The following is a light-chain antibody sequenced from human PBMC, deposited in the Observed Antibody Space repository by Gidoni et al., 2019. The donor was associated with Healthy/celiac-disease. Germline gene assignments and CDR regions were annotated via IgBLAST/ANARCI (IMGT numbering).Light chain of an antibody. Sequence: QPVLTQSSSASASLASSVKLTCTLSSGHSSYIIAWHQQQPGKAPRYLMKLEGSGSYNKGSGVPDRFSGSSSGADRYLTISNLQSEDEADYYCETWDSNRVFGGGTKLTVL. V-gene: IGLV4-60*03. CDR2: LEGSGSY. CDR1: SGHSSYI. CDR3: ETWDSNRV. J-gene: IGLJ3*02.